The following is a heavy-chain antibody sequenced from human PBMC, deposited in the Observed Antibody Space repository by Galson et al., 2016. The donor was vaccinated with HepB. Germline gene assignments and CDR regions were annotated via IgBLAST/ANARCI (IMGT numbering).Heavy chain of an antibody. CDR3: ARDSSSGRLITGDPFDY. V-gene: IGHV3-33*01. CDR1: GFTFRTYG. D-gene: IGHD7-27*01. CDR2: IWYDGSNK. J-gene: IGHJ4*02. Sequence: SLRLSCAASGFTFRTYGMHWVRQAPGKGLEWVAVIWYDGSNKYYADSVKGRFTISRDNSKNTLYLQMNSLRAEDTAVYYCARDSSSGRLITGDPFDYWGQGTLVTVSS.